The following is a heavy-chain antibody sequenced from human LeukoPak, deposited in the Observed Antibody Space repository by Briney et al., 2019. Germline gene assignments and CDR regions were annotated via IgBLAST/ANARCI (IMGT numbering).Heavy chain of an antibody. Sequence: SETLSLTCTVSGGSISSGDYYWSWIRQPPGKGLEWIGYIYYSGSTYYNPSLKSRVTISVDTSKNQFSLKLSSVTAADTAVYYCARGNPTMVRYAFDIWGQGTMVTVSS. J-gene: IGHJ3*02. CDR3: ARGNPTMVRYAFDI. V-gene: IGHV4-30-4*01. D-gene: IGHD3-10*01. CDR1: GGSISSGDYY. CDR2: IYYSGST.